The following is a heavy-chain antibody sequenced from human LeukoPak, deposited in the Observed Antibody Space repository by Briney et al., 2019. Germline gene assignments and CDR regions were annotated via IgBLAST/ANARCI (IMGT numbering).Heavy chain of an antibody. CDR3: ARGVGQLVDY. Sequence: SVKVSCKASGGTFSSYAISWVRQAPGQGLEWMGRIIPILGIANYAQKLQGRVTMTTDTSTSTAYMELRSLRSDDTAVYYCARGVGQLVDYWGQGTLVTVSS. D-gene: IGHD6-6*01. CDR1: GGTFSSYA. V-gene: IGHV1-69*04. CDR2: IIPILGIA. J-gene: IGHJ4*02.